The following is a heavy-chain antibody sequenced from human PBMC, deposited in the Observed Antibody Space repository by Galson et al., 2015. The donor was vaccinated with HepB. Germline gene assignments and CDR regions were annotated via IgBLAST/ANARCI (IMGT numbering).Heavy chain of an antibody. Sequence: PALVKPTQTLTLTCTFSGFSLSTSGMRVSWIRQPPGKALEWLARIDWDDDKFYSTSLKTRLTISKDTSKNQVVLTMTNMDPVDTATYYCARIGSAAQDFDYWGQGTLVTVSS. CDR3: ARIGSAAQDFDY. CDR2: IDWDDDK. J-gene: IGHJ4*02. CDR1: GFSLSTSGMR. D-gene: IGHD6-13*01. V-gene: IGHV2-70*04.